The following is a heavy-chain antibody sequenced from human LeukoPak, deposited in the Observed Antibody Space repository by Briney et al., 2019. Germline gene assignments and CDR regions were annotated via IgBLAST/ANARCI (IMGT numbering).Heavy chain of an antibody. Sequence: GGSLRLSCAASGFAFSTYNMNWVRQAPGKGLEWISSISGSSSYIYYADSVKGRFTISRDNAKNSLYLQMNSLRGEDSAVYHCARSGPPYGFDIWGQGTMVTVSS. D-gene: IGHD1-1*01. CDR2: ISGSSSYI. CDR3: ARSGPPYGFDI. V-gene: IGHV3-21*01. J-gene: IGHJ3*02. CDR1: GFAFSTYN.